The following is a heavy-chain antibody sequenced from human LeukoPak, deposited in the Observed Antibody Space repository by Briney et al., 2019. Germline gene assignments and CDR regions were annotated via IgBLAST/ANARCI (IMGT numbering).Heavy chain of an antibody. CDR3: ARDRGWNYMGV. CDR2: ISSSSSYI. V-gene: IGHV3-21*01. CDR1: GFTSSSHS. Sequence: GGSLRLSCVASGFTSSSHSMNWVRQAPGKGLKWVSSISSSSSYIYYADSVKGRFTISRDNARNSLYLQMNSLRAGDTSVYYCARDRGWNYMGVWGKGTTVTVSS. D-gene: IGHD2-15*01. J-gene: IGHJ6*03.